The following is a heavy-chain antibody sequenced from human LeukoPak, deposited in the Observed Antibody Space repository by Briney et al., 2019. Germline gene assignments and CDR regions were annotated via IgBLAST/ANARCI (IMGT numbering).Heavy chain of an antibody. J-gene: IGHJ4*02. CDR3: ARENPDEYFDY. CDR1: GFTVSSNY. V-gene: IGHV3-53*01. Sequence: GGSLRLSCVASGFTVSSNYMSWVRQAPGKGLEWVSVIYSGGSTYYADSVKGRFTISRDNSKNTLYLQMNSLRAEDTAVYYCARENPDEYFDYWGQGTLVTVSS. CDR2: IYSGGST. D-gene: IGHD1-14*01.